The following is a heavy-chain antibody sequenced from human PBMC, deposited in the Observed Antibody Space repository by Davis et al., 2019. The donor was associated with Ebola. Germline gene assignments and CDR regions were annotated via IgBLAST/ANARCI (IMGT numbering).Heavy chain of an antibody. J-gene: IGHJ4*02. CDR3: AGDGGRGSAAAGTCLDY. D-gene: IGHD6-13*01. Sequence: ASVKVSCKASGYTFTSYAMHWVRQAPGQRLEWMGWINTGNGNTKYSQKFQGRVTITRDTSASIAYMELSSLRSEDTAVYYCAGDGGRGSAAAGTCLDYWGQGTLVTVSS. CDR1: GYTFTSYA. V-gene: IGHV1-3*04. CDR2: INTGNGNT.